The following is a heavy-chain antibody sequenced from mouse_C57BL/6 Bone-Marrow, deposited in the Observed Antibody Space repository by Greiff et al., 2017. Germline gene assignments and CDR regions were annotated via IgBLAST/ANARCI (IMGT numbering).Heavy chain of an antibody. Sequence: QVHVKQSGPGLVQPSQSLSITCTVSGFSLTSYGVHWVRQSPGKGLEWLGVIWSGGSTDNNAAFISRLSISKDNSKSQGFLKMNSLQADDTAIYYCAQRQLRRRDWGQGTLVTVSA. V-gene: IGHV2-2*01. CDR1: GFSLTSYG. CDR3: AQRQLRRRD. D-gene: IGHD3-2*02. J-gene: IGHJ3*01. CDR2: IWSGGST.